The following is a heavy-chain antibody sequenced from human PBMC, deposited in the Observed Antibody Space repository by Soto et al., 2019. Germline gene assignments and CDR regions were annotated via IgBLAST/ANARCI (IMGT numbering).Heavy chain of an antibody. Sequence: PGGSLRLSCAASGFPFSSYGMHWVRQAPGKGLEWVAVIWYDGSNKYYADSVKGRFTISRDNSKNTLYLQMNSLRAEDTAVYYCARSGARGYCSSTSCYDAFDIWGQGTMVTVSS. D-gene: IGHD2-2*01. CDR1: GFPFSSYG. CDR3: ARSGARGYCSSTSCYDAFDI. V-gene: IGHV3-33*01. CDR2: IWYDGSNK. J-gene: IGHJ3*02.